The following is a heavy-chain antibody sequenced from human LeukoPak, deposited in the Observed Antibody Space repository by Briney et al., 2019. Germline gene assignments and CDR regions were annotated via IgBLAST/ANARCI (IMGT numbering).Heavy chain of an antibody. CDR2: IKQDGSEK. CDR1: GITFSSYM. J-gene: IGHJ4*02. V-gene: IGHV3-7*01. CDR3: ARDGGSAIPFDY. Sequence: GGSLRLSCAASGITFSSYMLTWVRQAPGKGLEWVANIKQDGSEKYYVDSVEGRFSISRDNAKNSLYLQMNSLRVEDTAVYYCARDGGSAIPFDYWGQGTLVTVSS.